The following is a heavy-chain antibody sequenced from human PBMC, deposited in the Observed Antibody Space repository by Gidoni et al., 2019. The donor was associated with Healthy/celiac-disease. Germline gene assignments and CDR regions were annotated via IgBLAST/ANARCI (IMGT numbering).Heavy chain of an antibody. J-gene: IGHJ4*02. CDR2: ISSSGSTK. V-gene: IGHV3-11*01. CDR1: GFTFSDYY. CDR3: ARDYRGVINY. D-gene: IGHD3-10*01. Sequence: VQLVESGGGFVKPGGSLSLSCAASGFTFSDYYMSWIRQAPGKALEWVSYISSSGSTKYYGDSVKGRFTIARDNAKNSLYLQMNSLRAEDTAMYYCARDYRGVINYWGQGTLVTVSS.